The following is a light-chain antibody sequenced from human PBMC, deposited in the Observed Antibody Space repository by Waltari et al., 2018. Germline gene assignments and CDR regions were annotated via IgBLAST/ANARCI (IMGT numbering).Light chain of an antibody. CDR3: HQYYGAPDT. CDR2: WAS. J-gene: IGKJ2*01. Sequence: DIVMTQSPDSLAVSLGARATTSCSPSQTILQSSNNKHYLAWYQQKPGQPPRLLIYWASTRESGVPGRFSGSGSGTYFTLTITNLQVEDVALYYCHQYYGAPDTFGQGTRLDIK. V-gene: IGKV4-1*01. CDR1: QTILQSSNNKHY.